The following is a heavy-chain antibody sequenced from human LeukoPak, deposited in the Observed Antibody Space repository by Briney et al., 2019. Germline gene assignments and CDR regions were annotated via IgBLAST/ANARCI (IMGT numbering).Heavy chain of an antibody. CDR1: GFIFSKYS. J-gene: IGHJ4*02. D-gene: IGHD2-15*01. Sequence: GGSLRLSCAASGFIFSKYSMHWVRQAPGKGLEWVSYISSSSDTIYYADSVKGRFTISRDNAKNSLYLQMNSLRDEDTAVYYCARDGYCSSGSCYGSYDYWSQGTLVTVSS. CDR3: ARDGYCSSGSCYGSYDY. V-gene: IGHV3-48*02. CDR2: ISSSSDTI.